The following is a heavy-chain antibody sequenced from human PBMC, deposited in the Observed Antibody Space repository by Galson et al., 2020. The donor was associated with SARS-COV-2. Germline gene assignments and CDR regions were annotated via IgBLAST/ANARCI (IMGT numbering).Heavy chain of an antibody. D-gene: IGHD2-2*01. J-gene: IGHJ5*02. V-gene: IGHV3-49*03. CDR3: TRALEDIVVVVWFDP. Sequence: GESLKISCTASGFTFGDYAMSWFRQAPGKGLEWVGFIRSKAYGGTTEYAASVKGRFTISRDDSKSIAYLQMNSLKTEDTAVYYCTRALEDIVVVVWFDPWGQGTLVTVSS. CDR1: GFTFGDYA. CDR2: IRSKAYGGTT.